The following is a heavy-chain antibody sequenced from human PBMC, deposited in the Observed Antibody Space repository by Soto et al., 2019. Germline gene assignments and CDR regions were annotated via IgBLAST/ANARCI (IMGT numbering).Heavy chain of an antibody. CDR3: AKAGSVRVLDAFDV. J-gene: IGHJ3*01. CDR2: VSDSGGGT. Sequence: PGGSLRLSCAASGFTFSNYAMSWVRQAPGKGLEWVAAVSDSGGGTYFADSVKGRFTISRDNSKNTLYLQMNSLRAEDTALYYYAKAGSVRVLDAFDVWGQGTMVTVSS. V-gene: IGHV3-23*01. CDR1: GFTFSNYA. D-gene: IGHD3-10*01.